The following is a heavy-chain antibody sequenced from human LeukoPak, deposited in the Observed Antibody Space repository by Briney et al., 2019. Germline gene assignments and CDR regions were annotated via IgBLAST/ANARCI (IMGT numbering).Heavy chain of an antibody. J-gene: IGHJ4*02. D-gene: IGHD3-10*01. CDR1: GFSFSTYA. CDR2: IRSKANSYAT. Sequence: GGSLRLSCEPSGFSFSTYAMNWVRQASGKGLEWVGRIRSKANSYATAYAASVKGRFTISRDDSKNTAYLQMNSLKTEDTAVYYCTRGPSGSYYNDYWGQGTLVTVSS. CDR3: TRGPSGSYYNDY. V-gene: IGHV3-73*01.